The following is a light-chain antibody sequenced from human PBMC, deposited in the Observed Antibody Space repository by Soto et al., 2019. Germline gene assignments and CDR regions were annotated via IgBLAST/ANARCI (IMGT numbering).Light chain of an antibody. J-gene: IGLJ1*01. CDR2: ANS. V-gene: IGLV1-40*01. CDR3: QSFEV. Sequence: QSVLTQPPSVSGAPGQRVTISCTGSSSNIGAGYDVHWYQQLPGTAPKLLIYANSNRPSWVPDRFSGSKSGTSASLDITGLQAEDEADYYCQSFEVFGTGTKVTVL. CDR1: SSNIGAGYD.